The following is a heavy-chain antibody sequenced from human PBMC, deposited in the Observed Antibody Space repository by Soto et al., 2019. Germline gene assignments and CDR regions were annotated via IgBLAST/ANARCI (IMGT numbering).Heavy chain of an antibody. CDR3: EKSEYSGSYLIDY. V-gene: IGHV3-43*01. CDR2: ISWDGGST. D-gene: IGHD1-26*01. J-gene: IGHJ4*02. Sequence: EVQLVESGGVVVQPGGSLRLSCAASGFTFDDYTMHWVRQAPGKGLEWVSLISWDGGSTYYADSVKGRFTISRDNSKNSLYLQMNSLRDEDTALYYCEKSEYSGSYLIDYWGQGTLVTVSS. CDR1: GFTFDDYT.